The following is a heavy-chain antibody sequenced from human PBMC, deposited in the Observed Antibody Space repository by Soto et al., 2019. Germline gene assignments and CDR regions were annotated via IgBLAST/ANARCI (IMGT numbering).Heavy chain of an antibody. CDR2: MNPGSGDT. J-gene: IGHJ5*02. V-gene: IGHV1-8*01. CDR1: AYSFTDND. D-gene: IGHD3-16*01. CDR3: ARMATFGSLNWFDP. Sequence: SVKVSCKASAYSFTDNDVSWVRQATGQGLEWMGWMNPGSGDTGYAQKFQGRVTMTRDISIATAYLELSSLRSDDAAIYYCARMATFGSLNWFDPWGQGTLVTVSS.